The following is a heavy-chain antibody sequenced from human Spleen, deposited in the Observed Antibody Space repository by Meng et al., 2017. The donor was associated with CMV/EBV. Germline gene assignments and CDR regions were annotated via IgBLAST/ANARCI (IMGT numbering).Heavy chain of an antibody. CDR2: INHSGST. D-gene: IGHD6-13*01. CDR1: GWSFSGYY. V-gene: IGHV4-34*01. J-gene: IGHJ5*02. Sequence: AVYGWSFSGYYWSWIRQPPGKGLAWIGEINHSGSTNYNPSLKSRVTISVDTSKNQFSLKLRSVTAADTAVYYCARRDSSWYRNWFDPWGQG. CDR3: ARRDSSWYRNWFDP.